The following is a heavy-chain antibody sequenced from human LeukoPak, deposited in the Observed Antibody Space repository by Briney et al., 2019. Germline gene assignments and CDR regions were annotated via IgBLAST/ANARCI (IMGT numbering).Heavy chain of an antibody. J-gene: IGHJ4*02. CDR1: GFIFTNYF. CDR3: ATDRGWRTSGYYLYYFEY. D-gene: IGHD3-3*01. Sequence: GGSLRLSCAASGFIFTNYFMSWVRQAPGKGLEWAASIKHDGSEKYYVDSVRGRFTISRDNTMNSLYLQMSSLRAEDTAVYYCATDRGWRTSGYYLYYFEYWGQGTLVTYSS. V-gene: IGHV3-7*01. CDR2: IKHDGSEK.